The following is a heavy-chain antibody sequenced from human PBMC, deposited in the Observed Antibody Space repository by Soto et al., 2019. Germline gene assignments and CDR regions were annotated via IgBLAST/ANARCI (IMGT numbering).Heavy chain of an antibody. J-gene: IGHJ2*01. CDR3: ARDHSSGGYWYFDL. D-gene: IGHD3-10*01. V-gene: IGHV1-3*01. Sequence: QVQLVQSGAEVKEPGASVKVSCTASGYTFVSYALHWVRQVPGQRLEWLGWINADKGNPKFSQKFQDRVTITRDTSARKAYMELSSLRSEDTAVYYCARDHSSGGYWYFDLWGRGTLVTVSS. CDR2: INADKGNP. CDR1: GYTFVSYA.